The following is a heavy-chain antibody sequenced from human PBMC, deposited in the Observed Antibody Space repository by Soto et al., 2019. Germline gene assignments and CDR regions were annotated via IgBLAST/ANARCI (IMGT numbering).Heavy chain of an antibody. V-gene: IGHV3-20*04. CDR3: ARDLFSSSCHHYYYYGMDV. CDR2: INWNGGST. D-gene: IGHD6-13*01. J-gene: IGHJ6*02. Sequence: PGGSLRLSCAASGFTFDDYGMSWVRQAPGKGLEWVSGINWNGGSTGYADSVKGRFTISRDNAKNSLYLQMTSLRAEDTASYYCARDLFSSSCHHYYYYGMDVWGQGTMVTV. CDR1: GFTFDDYG.